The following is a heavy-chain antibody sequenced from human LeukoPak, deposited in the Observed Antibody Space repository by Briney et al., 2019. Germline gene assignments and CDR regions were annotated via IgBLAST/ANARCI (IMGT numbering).Heavy chain of an antibody. CDR3: ARDAGFYAGIDP. Sequence: SETLSLTCTVSGGSISSYYWSWIRQPPGKGLEWIGYIYYSGSTNYNPSLKSRVTMSRDASKNQLSLNLNTVTAADTAVYYCARDAGFYAGIDPWGQGTLVTVSS. CDR2: IYYSGST. J-gene: IGHJ5*02. V-gene: IGHV4-59*12. D-gene: IGHD2/OR15-2a*01. CDR1: GGSISSYY.